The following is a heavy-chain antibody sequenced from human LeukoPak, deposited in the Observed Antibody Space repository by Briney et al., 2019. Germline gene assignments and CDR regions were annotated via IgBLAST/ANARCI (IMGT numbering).Heavy chain of an antibody. CDR3: ARRLTQYDCFDP. J-gene: IGHJ5*02. Sequence: QTLSLTCAISGDSVSSNSVTWNWIRPSPSRGLEWLGRTYYRSTWYNDYAVSVRGRITVNPDTSKNQFSLHLNSVTPEDTAVYYCARRLTQYDCFDPWGQGILVTVSS. V-gene: IGHV6-1*01. D-gene: IGHD2-2*01. CDR2: TYYRSTWYN. CDR1: GDSVSSNSVT.